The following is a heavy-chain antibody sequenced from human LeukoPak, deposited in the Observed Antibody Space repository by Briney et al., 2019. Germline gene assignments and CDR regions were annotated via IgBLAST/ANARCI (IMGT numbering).Heavy chain of an antibody. CDR1: GGSISSTDYY. J-gene: IGHJ4*01. Sequence: PSQTLTLTCTVSGGSISSTDYYWNWIRQPPGKGLEWIGYIYYSGSAYYNPSLKSRVTISVDTSKYQFSLRLSSVTAADTAVYFCARAGTIFGVVNHDYWGHGALVTVSS. V-gene: IGHV4-30-4*08. CDR2: IYYSGSA. CDR3: ARAGTIFGVVNHDY. D-gene: IGHD3-3*01.